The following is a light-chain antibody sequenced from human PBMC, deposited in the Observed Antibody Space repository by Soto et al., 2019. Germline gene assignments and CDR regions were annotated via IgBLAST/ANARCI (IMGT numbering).Light chain of an antibody. CDR1: SSDVGAYKY. Sequence: QYALTQPPSASGSPGQSVTIAWTGTSSDVGAYKYVSWYQQYPGKAPKLMIYEVTKRPSGVPDRFSGSKSGNTASLTVSGLQAEDEADYYCTSYVGNDIWVFGGGTKVTVL. J-gene: IGLJ3*02. CDR2: EVT. V-gene: IGLV2-8*01. CDR3: TSYVGNDIWV.